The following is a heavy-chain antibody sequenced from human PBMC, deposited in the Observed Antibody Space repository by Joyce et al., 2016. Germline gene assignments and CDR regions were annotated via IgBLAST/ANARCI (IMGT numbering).Heavy chain of an antibody. V-gene: IGHV3-48*01. CDR2: ISSSRRTI. J-gene: IGHJ3*02. CDR3: AKADYGDKIDAFDI. Sequence: EVQLVESGGGLVQPGGSLRLSCAASGFTFSSYSMNWVRQAAGKGHEWVSNISSSRRTIYYAYSVKRRFTISRDNAKNSLYLQMNSLRAEDTAVYYCAKADYGDKIDAFDIWGQGTMVTVSS. D-gene: IGHD4-17*01. CDR1: GFTFSSYS.